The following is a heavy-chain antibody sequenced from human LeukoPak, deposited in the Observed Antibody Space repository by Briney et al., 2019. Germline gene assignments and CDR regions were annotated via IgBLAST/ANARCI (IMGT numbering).Heavy chain of an antibody. D-gene: IGHD2-15*01. CDR2: MFYSGAT. CDR3: ARGRGEVVVAAWDAFDI. Sequence: PSETLSLTCTVSDGAISSYYWSWIRQPPGQGLEWIAYMFYSGATNFKPSLKSRVTISIDTSKNQFSLRLTSVTAADTAVYYCARGRGEVVVAAWDAFDIWGQGTMVTVSS. CDR1: DGAISSYY. V-gene: IGHV4-59*08. J-gene: IGHJ3*02.